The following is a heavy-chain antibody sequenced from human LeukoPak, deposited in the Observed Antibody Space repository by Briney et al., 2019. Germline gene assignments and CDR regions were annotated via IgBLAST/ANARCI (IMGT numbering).Heavy chain of an antibody. CDR1: GFSLRNKA. CDR3: AKDAGAPGTSDWHFDL. J-gene: IGHJ2*01. D-gene: IGHD3-10*01. CDR2: ISTSGGST. V-gene: IGHV3-23*01. Sequence: GGSLRLSCTASGFSLRNKAMTWFRQAPAKGLEWVAAISTSGGSTSYADSVKGRFTISRDVSKSTLSLQMYGLRNEDTATYYCAKDAGAPGTSDWHFDLWGRGTLVTVSS.